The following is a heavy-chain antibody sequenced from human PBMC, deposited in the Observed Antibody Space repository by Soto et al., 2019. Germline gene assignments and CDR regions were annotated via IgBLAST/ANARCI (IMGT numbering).Heavy chain of an antibody. D-gene: IGHD6-6*01. J-gene: IGHJ4*02. Sequence: PGGSLRLSCAASGFTFSSYEMNWVRQAPGKGLEWVSYISSSGSTIYYADSVKGRFTISRDNAKNSLYLQMNSLRAEDTAVYYCAGQYSSSSVEFWGQGTLVTVSS. CDR1: GFTFSSYE. CDR3: AGQYSSSSVEF. V-gene: IGHV3-48*03. CDR2: ISSSGSTI.